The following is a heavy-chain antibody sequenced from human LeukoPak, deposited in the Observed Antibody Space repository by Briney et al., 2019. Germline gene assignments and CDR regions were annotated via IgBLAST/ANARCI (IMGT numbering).Heavy chain of an antibody. CDR2: ISSSPSTI. V-gene: IGHV3-48*04. J-gene: IGHJ4*02. CDR1: GFTFSSYS. D-gene: IGHD3-10*01. CDR3: VLNYGSGSYYLPL. Sequence: GGSLRLSCAAPGFTFSSYSMNWVRQAPGKGLEWVSFISSSPSTIYYADSVKGRFTISRDNAKNSLYLQMNSLRAEDTAVYYCVLNYGSGSYYLPLWGQGTLVTVSS.